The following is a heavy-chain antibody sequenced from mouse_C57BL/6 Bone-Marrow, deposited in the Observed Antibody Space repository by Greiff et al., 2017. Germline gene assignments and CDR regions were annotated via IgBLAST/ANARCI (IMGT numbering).Heavy chain of an antibody. Sequence: QVQLQQSGPGLVQPSQSLSITCTVSGFSLTSYGVPWVRQSPGNGLEWLGVIWRGGSTDYNAAFMSRLSITKDNSKSQVFVKMNSLQANDTAIYYCAKTPIPHYYAMDYWGQGTSVTVSS. CDR3: AKTPIPHYYAMDY. CDR1: GFSLTSYG. V-gene: IGHV2-5*01. J-gene: IGHJ4*01. CDR2: IWRGGST.